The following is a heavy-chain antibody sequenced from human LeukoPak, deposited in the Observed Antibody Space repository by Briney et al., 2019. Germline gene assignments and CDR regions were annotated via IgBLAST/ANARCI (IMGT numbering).Heavy chain of an antibody. J-gene: IGHJ4*02. CDR3: ASGLIAAAVRDY. CDR1: GFTFSSYS. V-gene: IGHV3-21*01. CDR2: ISSSSSYI. D-gene: IGHD6-13*01. Sequence: GGSLRLSCAASGFTFSSYSMNWVRQAPGKGLEWVSSISSSSSYIYYADSVKGRFTISRDNAKNSLYLQMNSLRAEDTAVYYGASGLIAAAVRDYWGQGTLVTVSS.